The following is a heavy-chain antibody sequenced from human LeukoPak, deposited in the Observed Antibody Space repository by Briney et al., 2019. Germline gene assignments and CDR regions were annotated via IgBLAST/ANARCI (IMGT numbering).Heavy chain of an antibody. Sequence: PGGSLRLSCAASGFTFSNYEMNWVRQAPGKGLEWVSAISGSGGSTYYADSVKGRFTISRDNSKNTLYLQMNSLRAEDTAVYYCAKGGVVPAAPYFDYWGQGTLVTVSS. V-gene: IGHV3-23*01. D-gene: IGHD2-2*01. CDR2: ISGSGGST. J-gene: IGHJ4*02. CDR1: GFTFSNYE. CDR3: AKGGVVPAAPYFDY.